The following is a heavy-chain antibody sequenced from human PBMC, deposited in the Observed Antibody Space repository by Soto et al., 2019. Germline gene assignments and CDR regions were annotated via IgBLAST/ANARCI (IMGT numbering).Heavy chain of an antibody. CDR2: IYHSGST. V-gene: IGHV4-30-2*01. Sequence: PSETLSLTCAVSGGSISSGGYSWSWIRQPPGKGLEWIGYIYHSGSTYYNPSLKSRVTISVDRSKNQFSLKLSSVTAADTAVYYCARDVAYSRSWYGWFDPWGQGTLVTVSS. CDR1: GGSISSGGYS. D-gene: IGHD6-13*01. J-gene: IGHJ5*02. CDR3: ARDVAYSRSWYGWFDP.